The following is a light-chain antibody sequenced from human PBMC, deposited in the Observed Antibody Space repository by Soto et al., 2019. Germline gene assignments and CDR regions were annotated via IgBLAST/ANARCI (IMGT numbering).Light chain of an antibody. CDR3: QQLTNFRFT. V-gene: IGKV1-9*01. CDR1: QGINKF. J-gene: IGKJ2*01. Sequence: IQLTQSPSSLSASVGDRVTITCRASQGINKFLAWYQQRPGKAPQLLVYGASTLQSGVPSRFRGSGSGTDFTLTICSLQPEYFATYYCQQLTNFRFTFGQGI. CDR2: GAS.